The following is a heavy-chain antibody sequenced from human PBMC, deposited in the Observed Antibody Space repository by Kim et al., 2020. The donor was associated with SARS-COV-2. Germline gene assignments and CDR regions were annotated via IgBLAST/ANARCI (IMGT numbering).Heavy chain of an antibody. Sequence: SGPTLVNPTQTLTLTCSFSGFSLTSYGMCVSWIRQPPGKALEWLARIDLDDDKSYSTSLQTRLTISKDTSKNQVVLTMTNMDPVDTATYYCARITGTRYYFDSWGQGTLVTVSS. D-gene: IGHD3-10*01. CDR1: GFSLTSYGMC. CDR3: ARITGTRYYFDS. J-gene: IGHJ4*02. CDR2: IDLDDDK. V-gene: IGHV2-70*11.